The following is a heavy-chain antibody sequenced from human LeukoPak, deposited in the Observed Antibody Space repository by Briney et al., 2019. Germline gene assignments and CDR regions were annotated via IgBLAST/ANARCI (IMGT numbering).Heavy chain of an antibody. Sequence: GRSLRLSCAASRFTFSSYGMHWVRQAPGKGLEWVSSISSSSSYIYYADSVKGRFTISRDNAKNSLYLQMNSLRAEDTAVYYCAKEDSNGWYFFDYWGQGTLVTVSS. CDR2: ISSSSSYI. V-gene: IGHV3-21*01. D-gene: IGHD6-19*01. CDR1: RFTFSSYG. J-gene: IGHJ4*02. CDR3: AKEDSNGWYFFDY.